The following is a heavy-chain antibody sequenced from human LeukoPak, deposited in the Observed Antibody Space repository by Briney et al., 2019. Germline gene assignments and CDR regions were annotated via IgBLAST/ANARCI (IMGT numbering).Heavy chain of an antibody. CDR3: AKDLGGGEN. D-gene: IGHD3-16*01. CDR1: GFTFSSYG. Sequence: GGSLRLSCAAYGFTFSSYGMSWVRQAPGKGLEWVAAIRGSGGTTFYADSVKGRFTISRDNSKNPLYLQMNSLSAGERAVYYCAKDLGGGENWGQGALVTVSS. V-gene: IGHV3-23*01. J-gene: IGHJ4*02. CDR2: IRGSGGTT.